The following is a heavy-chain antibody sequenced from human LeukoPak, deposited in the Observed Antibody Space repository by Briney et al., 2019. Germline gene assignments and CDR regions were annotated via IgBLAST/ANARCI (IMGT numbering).Heavy chain of an antibody. D-gene: IGHD2-2*02. CDR1: GFTFSGSA. CDR2: IRSKANSYAT. CDR3: TAPPSYCSSTSCYSRYYYYMDV. Sequence: PGGFLRLSCAASGFTFSGSAMHWVRQASGKGLEWVGRIRSKANSYATAYAASVKGRFTISRDDSKNTAYLQMNSLKTEDTAVYYCTAPPSYCSSTSCYSRYYYYMDVWGKGTTVTVSS. J-gene: IGHJ6*03. V-gene: IGHV3-73*01.